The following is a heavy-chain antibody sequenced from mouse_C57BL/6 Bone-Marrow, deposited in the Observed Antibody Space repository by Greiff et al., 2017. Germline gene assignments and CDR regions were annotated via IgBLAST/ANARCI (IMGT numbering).Heavy chain of an antibody. CDR1: GYTFTSYW. CDR3: ERPYYSNDWCFDV. CDR2: IYPGSGST. Sequence: QVQLKQPGAELVKPGASVKMSCKASGYTFTSYWITWVQQRPGQGLEWIGDIYPGSGSTNYNETVKSKATLTVDTSSSTAYMQLSSLTSEDTAVYYCERPYYSNDWCFDVWGTGTTVTVSS. D-gene: IGHD2-5*01. J-gene: IGHJ1*03. V-gene: IGHV1-55*01.